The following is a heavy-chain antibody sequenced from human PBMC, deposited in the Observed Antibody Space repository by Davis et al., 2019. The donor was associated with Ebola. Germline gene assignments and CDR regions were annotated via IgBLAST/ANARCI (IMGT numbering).Heavy chain of an antibody. CDR1: GFTFSSYS. Sequence: GGSLRLSCAASGFTFSSYSMNWVRQAPGKGLEWVSYISSSSRTIYYADSVKGRFTISRDNAKNSLYLQMNSLRAEDTAVYYCARDRLLWFGELLYAYYGMDVWGQGTTVTVSS. D-gene: IGHD3-10*01. CDR2: ISSSSRTI. V-gene: IGHV3-48*04. J-gene: IGHJ6*02. CDR3: ARDRLLWFGELLYAYYGMDV.